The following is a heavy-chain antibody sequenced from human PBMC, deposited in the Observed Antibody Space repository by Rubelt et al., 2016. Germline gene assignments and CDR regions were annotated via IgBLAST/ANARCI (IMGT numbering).Heavy chain of an antibody. CDR3: AKGISSSWYYFDY. V-gene: IGHV3-33*06. CDR2: IWHDGSKK. Sequence: GFSFRNYSIHWVRQAPGKGLEWVAGIWHDGSKKYYSESVKGRFTISRDNSKNTLYLQMNSLRAEDTAVYYCAKGISSSWYYFDYWGQGTLVTVSS. CDR1: GFSFRNYS. J-gene: IGHJ4*02. D-gene: IGHD6-13*01.